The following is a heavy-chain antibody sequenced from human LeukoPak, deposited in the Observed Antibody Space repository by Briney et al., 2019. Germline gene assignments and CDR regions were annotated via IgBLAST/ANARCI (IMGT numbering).Heavy chain of an antibody. CDR1: GFTFSDYY. Sequence: PGGSLRLSCAASGFTFSDYYMSWVRQAPGKGLEWISYISGSGGTTYYADSAQGRFTVSRDNAKNSLYLQMDSLRAEDTAVYYCVRDWNHYDTSGYYGFDYWGQGTLVTVSS. V-gene: IGHV3-11*01. D-gene: IGHD3-22*01. J-gene: IGHJ4*02. CDR3: VRDWNHYDTSGYYGFDY. CDR2: ISGSGGTT.